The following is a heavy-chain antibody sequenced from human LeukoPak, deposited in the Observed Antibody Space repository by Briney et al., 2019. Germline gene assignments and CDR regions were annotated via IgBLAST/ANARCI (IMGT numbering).Heavy chain of an antibody. CDR2: ITPSGGST. D-gene: IGHD6-6*01. V-gene: IGHV1-46*01. CDR3: ARESSSSSCADY. Sequence: ASVKVSCKASGYTFTSYYMHWVRQAPGQGLEWMGIITPSGGSTNYAQKFQGRVTMTRDMSTSTVSMELSSLRSEDTAVYYCARESSSSSCADYWGQGTLVTVSS. J-gene: IGHJ4*02. CDR1: GYTFTSYY.